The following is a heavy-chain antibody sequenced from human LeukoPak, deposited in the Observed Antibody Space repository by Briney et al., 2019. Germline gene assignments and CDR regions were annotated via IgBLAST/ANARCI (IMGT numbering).Heavy chain of an antibody. D-gene: IGHD3-22*01. J-gene: IGHJ6*03. V-gene: IGHV3-21*01. Sequence: GGSLRLSCAASGFTFDDYAMHWVRQAPGKGLEWVSCISSSSSYIHYADSVKGRFTISRDNAKNSLYLQMNSLRAEDTAVYYCARDRHYSDSSGYWTSSYYYMDVWGKGTTVTVSS. CDR1: GFTFDDYA. CDR3: ARDRHYSDSSGYWTSSYYYMDV. CDR2: ISSSSSYI.